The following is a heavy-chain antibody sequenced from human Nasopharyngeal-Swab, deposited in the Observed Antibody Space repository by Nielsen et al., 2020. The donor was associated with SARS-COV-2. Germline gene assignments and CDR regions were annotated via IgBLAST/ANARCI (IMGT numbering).Heavy chain of an antibody. J-gene: IGHJ5*02. CDR1: GGSFSGYY. CDR2: INHSGGT. CDR3: ARGRGVAAQNWFDP. Sequence: SETLSLTCAVYGGSFSGYYWSWIRQPPGKGLEWIGEINHSGGTNYNPSLKSRVTISVDTSKNQFSLKLSSVTAADMAVYYCARGRGVAAQNWFDPWGQGTLVTVSS. V-gene: IGHV4-34*01. D-gene: IGHD6-6*01.